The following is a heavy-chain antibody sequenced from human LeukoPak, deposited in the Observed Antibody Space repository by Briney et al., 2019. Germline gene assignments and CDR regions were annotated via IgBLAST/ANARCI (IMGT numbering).Heavy chain of an antibody. CDR1: GFTFSSYA. CDR3: AKDEEVTGTNLRLILDVFDM. J-gene: IGHJ3*02. Sequence: VGALRLSCAACGFTFSSYAMTWVGQAPGKGVEGVAAISASGGRTNYADSVKGRLTIHRDNSKKTLYLQMNRQRAEGTDRNILAKDEEVTGTNLRLILDVFDMWGQGTMVTVSS. D-gene: IGHD1-20*01. CDR2: ISASGGRT. V-gene: IGHV3-23*01.